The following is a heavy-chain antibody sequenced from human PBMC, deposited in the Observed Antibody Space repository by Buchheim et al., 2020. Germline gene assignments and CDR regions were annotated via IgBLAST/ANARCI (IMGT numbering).Heavy chain of an antibody. CDR1: GFNFNIYW. V-gene: IGHV3-7*01. CDR3: ARDLSILSTLGSFDY. CDR2: MKQDGSEK. D-gene: IGHD5/OR15-5a*01. Sequence: EVQLVESGGGLVQSGGSLRLSCAASGFNFNIYWMTWVRQAPGKGLEWVAHMKQDGSEKYYLDSVKGRFTISRDNAKNSLYLQMNSLRADDTAVYYCARDLSILSTLGSFDYWGQGTL. J-gene: IGHJ4*02.